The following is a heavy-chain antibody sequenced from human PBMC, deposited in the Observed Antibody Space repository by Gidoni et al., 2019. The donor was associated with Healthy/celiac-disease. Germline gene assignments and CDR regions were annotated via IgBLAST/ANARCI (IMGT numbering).Heavy chain of an antibody. D-gene: IGHD2-2*01. V-gene: IGHV4-39*01. CDR1: GGARSSSSYD. CDR3: ARPRYCSSTSCYWRAFDI. CDR2: IYYSGST. Sequence: QLQLQESGPGLVKPSETLSLTCTVSGGARSSSSYDWGWIRQPPGKGLEWIGSIYYSGSTYYNPSLKSRVTISVDTSKNQFSLKLSSVTAADTAVYYCARPRYCSSTSCYWRAFDIWGQGTMVTVSS. J-gene: IGHJ3*02.